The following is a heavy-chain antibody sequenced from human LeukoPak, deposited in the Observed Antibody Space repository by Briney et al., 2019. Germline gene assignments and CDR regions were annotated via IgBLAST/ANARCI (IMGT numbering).Heavy chain of an antibody. J-gene: IGHJ4*02. Sequence: GGSLRLSCAASGFTFSTYTMHWVRQAPGKGLEWVAVISYDGSNNYYADSVKGRFTISRDNSKNTLYLQMNSLRAEDTAVYYCAREGSGDSFDYWGQGTLVTVSS. V-gene: IGHV3-30-3*01. CDR3: AREGSGDSFDY. CDR1: GFTFSTYT. D-gene: IGHD2-21*02. CDR2: ISYDGSNN.